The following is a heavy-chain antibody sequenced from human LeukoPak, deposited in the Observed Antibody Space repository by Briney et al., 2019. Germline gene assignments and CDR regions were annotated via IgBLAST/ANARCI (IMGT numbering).Heavy chain of an antibody. CDR2: ISGSGGST. CDR1: GFTFSSYT. Sequence: GGSLRLSCAASGFTFSSYTMSWVRQAPGKGLEWVSAISGSGGSTYYADSVKGRFTISRDNSKNTLYLQMNSLRAEDTAVYCCAIKDTSPWQSFDYWGQGTLVTASS. CDR3: AIKDTSPWQSFDY. J-gene: IGHJ4*02. D-gene: IGHD2-2*02. V-gene: IGHV3-23*01.